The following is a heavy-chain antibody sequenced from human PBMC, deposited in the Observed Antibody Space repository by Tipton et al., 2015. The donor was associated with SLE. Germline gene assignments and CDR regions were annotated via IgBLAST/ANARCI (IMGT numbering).Heavy chain of an antibody. D-gene: IGHD5-12*01. J-gene: IGHJ4*02. CDR2: IYYSGST. CDR1: VGSISSYY. Sequence: TLSLTCTVSVGSISSYYWSWIRQPPGKGLEWIGYIYYSGSTNYNPSLKSRVTISVDTSKNQFSLKLSSVTAADTAVYYCARRLTRYSGYDYFDYWGQGTLVTVSS. V-gene: IGHV4-59*08. CDR3: ARRLTRYSGYDYFDY.